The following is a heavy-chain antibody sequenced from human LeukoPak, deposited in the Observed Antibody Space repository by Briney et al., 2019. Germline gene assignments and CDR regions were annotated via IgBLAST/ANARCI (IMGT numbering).Heavy chain of an antibody. J-gene: IGHJ4*02. Sequence: SETLSLTCSVSGNSINRYYWSWIQQPPGKGLEWIGYIYNSGNTKYNPSLKSRVTISIDTSKNQFSLKLSSVTAADTAVYYCARDGLYFDYWGQGTLVTVSS. CDR3: ARDGLYFDY. V-gene: IGHV4-59*01. CDR1: GNSINRYY. CDR2: IYNSGNT.